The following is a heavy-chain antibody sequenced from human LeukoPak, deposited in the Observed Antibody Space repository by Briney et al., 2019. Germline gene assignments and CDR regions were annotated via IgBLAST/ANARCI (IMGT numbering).Heavy chain of an antibody. V-gene: IGHV3-21*03. CDR2: ISNSSTYL. J-gene: IGHJ4*02. CDR3: SRGSCSCWYDDD. CDR1: GFTFINYL. Sequence: PRGALRLSCAASGFTFINYLLNWVHPPPGRELEWVASISNSSTYLHYPHSVKDRLTLSIDNAQNALYLQTNSRSGKHTPGYYCSRGSCSCWYDDDWGKGALVTVSS. D-gene: IGHD6-19*01.